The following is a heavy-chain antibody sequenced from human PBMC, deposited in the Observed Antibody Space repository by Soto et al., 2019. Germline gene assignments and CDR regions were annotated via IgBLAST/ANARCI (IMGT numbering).Heavy chain of an antibody. J-gene: IGHJ4*02. Sequence: QVQLQESGPGLVKPSGTLSLTCAVSGGFISSSNWWVWVRHPPWKGLEWIGEIYHSGSTNYNQSLKSRVTISVEKSKNHLSLKLTSVTAADAALYYWVGNSGTYAFDYGGQGTLVTVPS. CDR1: GGFISSSNW. CDR2: IYHSGST. V-gene: IGHV4-4*02. CDR3: VGNSGTYAFDY. D-gene: IGHD1-26*01.